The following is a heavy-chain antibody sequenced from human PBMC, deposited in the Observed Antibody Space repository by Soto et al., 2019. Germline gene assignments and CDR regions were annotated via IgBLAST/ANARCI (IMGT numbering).Heavy chain of an antibody. CDR1: GYSFTSYW. CDR3: ARALAVAGTWVGTYYYCGMDV. V-gene: IGHV5-51*01. CDR2: IYPGDSDT. J-gene: IGHJ6*02. D-gene: IGHD6-19*01. Sequence: ESLKISCKGSGYSFTSYWIGWVRQMPGKGLELMGIIYPGDSDTRYSPSFQGQVTISADKSISTAYLQWSSLKASDTAMYYCARALAVAGTWVGTYYYCGMDVWGRGTTVTVCS.